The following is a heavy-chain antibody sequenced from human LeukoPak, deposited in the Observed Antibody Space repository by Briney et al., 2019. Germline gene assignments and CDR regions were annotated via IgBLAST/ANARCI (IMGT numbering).Heavy chain of an antibody. CDR1: GFTFSSYG. CDR3: AKGGIVVVPAAIPFDY. CDR2: IRYDGSNK. Sequence: GGSLRLSCAASGFTFSSYGMHWVRQAPGKGLEWVAFIRYDGSNKYYADSVKGRFTISRDNSKSTLYLQMNSLRAEDTAVYYCAKGGIVVVPAAIPFDYWGQGTLVTVSS. J-gene: IGHJ4*02. V-gene: IGHV3-30*02. D-gene: IGHD2-2*01.